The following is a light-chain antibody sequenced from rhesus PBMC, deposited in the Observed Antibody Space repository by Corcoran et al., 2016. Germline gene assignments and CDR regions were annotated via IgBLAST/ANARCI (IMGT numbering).Light chain of an antibody. Sequence: DIQMTQSPSSLSASVGDTVTITCRASQDIKYYLNWYQQKPGKTPKTLIYYTPNLETGVPSRFSGGGSGTDYTLTISGLQPEDFATYYCQQYSNFPWTFGPGTSVEIK. CDR1: QDIKYY. CDR3: QQYSNFPWT. J-gene: IGKJ1*01. V-gene: IGKV1-66*01. CDR2: YTP.